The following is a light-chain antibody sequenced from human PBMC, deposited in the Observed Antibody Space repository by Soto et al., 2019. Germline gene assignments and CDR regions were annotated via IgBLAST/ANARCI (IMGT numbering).Light chain of an antibody. V-gene: IGLV2-14*01. CDR2: EVS. Sequence: QSVLTQPASVSGSPGQSITISCTGTSSDVGGYNYVSWYQQHPGKAPKLMIYEVSNRPSGVSNRFSGSKSGNTASLTISGLQAEDEADYYCSSYTSRSTLVAFGTGTKVTVL. CDR1: SSDVGGYNY. J-gene: IGLJ1*01. CDR3: SSYTSRSTLVA.